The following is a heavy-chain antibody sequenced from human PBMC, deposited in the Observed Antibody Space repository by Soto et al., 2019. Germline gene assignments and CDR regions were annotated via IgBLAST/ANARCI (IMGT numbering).Heavy chain of an antibody. J-gene: IGHJ4*02. CDR2: INHSGST. CDR1: GGSFSGYY. Sequence: PSETLSLTCAVYGGSFSGYYWSWIRQPPGKGLEWIGEINHSGSTNYNPSLKSRVTISVDMSKNQFSLKLSSVTAADTAVYYCARARRDIVVVPAAIGGRYFDYWGQGTLVTVSS. CDR3: ARARRDIVVVPAAIGGRYFDY. D-gene: IGHD2-2*01. V-gene: IGHV4-34*01.